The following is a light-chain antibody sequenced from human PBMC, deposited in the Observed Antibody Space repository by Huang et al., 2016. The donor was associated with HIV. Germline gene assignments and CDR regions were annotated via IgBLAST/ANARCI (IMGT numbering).Light chain of an antibody. J-gene: IGKJ2*01. Sequence: EIVLTQSPGTLSLSPGESATLSCRASQSVSSSYLAWYQQKPGQAPRLIISGASSRATGIPYRFSGSGSGTDFTLTISRLEPEDFAVYYCQQYGSSPRTFGQGTKLEIK. V-gene: IGKV3-20*01. CDR1: QSVSSSY. CDR2: GAS. CDR3: QQYGSSPRT.